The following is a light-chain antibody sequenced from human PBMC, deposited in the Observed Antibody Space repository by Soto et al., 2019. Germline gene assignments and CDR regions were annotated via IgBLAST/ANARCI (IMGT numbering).Light chain of an antibody. V-gene: IGKV2-28*01. J-gene: IGKJ2*01. CDR2: LGS. CDR1: QSLLHINGNNY. CDR3: MQGLQIPPT. Sequence: DIVMTQAPLSLPVTPGEPASISCRSSQSLLHINGNNYLDWYLQKPGQSPQLLIYLGSNRASGVPALFSGIGSGTDFTLKISRVEAEDGGVYYGMQGLQIPPTFGQGTKLEIK.